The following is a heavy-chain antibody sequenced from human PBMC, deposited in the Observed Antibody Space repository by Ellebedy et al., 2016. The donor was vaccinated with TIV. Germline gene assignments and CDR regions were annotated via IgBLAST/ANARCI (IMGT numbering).Heavy chain of an antibody. V-gene: IGHV3-64*01. D-gene: IGHD3-16*02. CDR3: AREGDYVWGSYRLNAFDI. CDR1: GFTFSSYA. Sequence: GESLKISCAASGFTFSSYAMHWVRQAPGKGLEYVSAISSNGGSTYYANSVNGRFTISRDNSKNTLYLQMGSLRAEDMAVYYCAREGDYVWGSYRLNAFDIWGQGTMVTVSS. CDR2: ISSNGGST. J-gene: IGHJ3*02.